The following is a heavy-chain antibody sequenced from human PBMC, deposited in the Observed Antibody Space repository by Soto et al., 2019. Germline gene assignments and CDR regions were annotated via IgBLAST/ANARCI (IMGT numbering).Heavy chain of an antibody. D-gene: IGHD6-19*01. V-gene: IGHV3-64D*06. CDR3: VKEGYMRSDWYGQFDY. CDR2: ISSYGADT. Sequence: VGSLRLSCSASGFTFNSYAMHWVRQAPGKGLEFVSAISSYGADTYYADSVKGRFAISRDNSKNTLYLQMSSLRAEDTALYYCVKEGYMRSDWYGQFDYWGQGALVTVSS. J-gene: IGHJ4*02. CDR1: GFTFNSYA.